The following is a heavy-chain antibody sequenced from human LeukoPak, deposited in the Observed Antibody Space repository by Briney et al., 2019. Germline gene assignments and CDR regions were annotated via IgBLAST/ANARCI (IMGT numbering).Heavy chain of an antibody. Sequence: GGSLRLSCAASGFTVSSNYMSWVRQAPGKGLEWVSVIFSGGSTSYADSVKGRFTIFRDNSKNALYLQMNSLRDEDTAVYYCTTRSSGWYGDWGQGTLVTVSS. CDR2: IFSGGST. CDR3: TTRSSGWYGD. D-gene: IGHD6-19*01. CDR1: GFTVSSNY. V-gene: IGHV3-53*01. J-gene: IGHJ4*02.